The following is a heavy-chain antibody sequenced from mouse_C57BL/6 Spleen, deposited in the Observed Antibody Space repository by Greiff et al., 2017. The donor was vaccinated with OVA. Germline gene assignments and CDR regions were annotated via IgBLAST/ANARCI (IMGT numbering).Heavy chain of an antibody. J-gene: IGHJ2*01. Sequence: QVQLQQPGAELVKPGASVKLSCKASGYTFTSYWMQWVKQRPGQGLEWIGEIDPSDSYTNYNQKFKGKATLTVDTSSSTAYMQLSSLTSEDSAVYYCARSGYYGSSYIYFDYWGQGTTLTVSS. CDR2: IDPSDSYT. CDR3: ARSGYYGSSYIYFDY. CDR1: GYTFTSYW. D-gene: IGHD1-1*01. V-gene: IGHV1-50*01.